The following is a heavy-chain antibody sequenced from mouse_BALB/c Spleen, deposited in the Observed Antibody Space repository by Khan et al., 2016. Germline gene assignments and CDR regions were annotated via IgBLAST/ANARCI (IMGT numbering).Heavy chain of an antibody. D-gene: IGHD1-1*01. CDR2: VNPNNGGT. CDR3: LREAMDD. J-gene: IGHJ4*01. CDR1: GYSFTGYY. Sequence: VQLQQSGPDLVKPGASVKISCKASGYSFTGYYIYWVKQSHGKSLEWIGRVNPNNGGTSYNQKFKGKAVLTIDKSSTTAYMELRSLTSEAYAVDYCLREAMDDWGQGTSVTVSS. V-gene: IGHV1-26*01.